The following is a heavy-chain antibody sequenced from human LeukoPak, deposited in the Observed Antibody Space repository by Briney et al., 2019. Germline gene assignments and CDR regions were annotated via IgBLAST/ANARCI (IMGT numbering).Heavy chain of an antibody. CDR3: ARGIVIASTVHFDY. CDR2: IYITGST. V-gene: IGHV4-4*07. CDR1: GGSISSYY. J-gene: IGHJ4*02. Sequence: PSETLSLTCTVSGGSISSYYWSWIRQPAGKGLEWIGRIYITGSTNYNPSLKGRVTMSVASSKNQFSLRLSSVTAADTAVYYCARGIVIASTVHFDYWGQGTLVTVSS. D-gene: IGHD1-26*01.